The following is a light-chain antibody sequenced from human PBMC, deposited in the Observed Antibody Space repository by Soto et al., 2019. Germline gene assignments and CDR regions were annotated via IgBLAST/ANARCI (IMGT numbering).Light chain of an antibody. V-gene: IGKV3-11*01. Sequence: EIVLTQSPATLSLSPGERATLYCRASQSVSSYLAWYQQKPGQAPRLLIHDASNRAAGIPARFSGSGSGTDFTLTISSLEPEDFAVYYCHQRSNWPATFGQGTKVEIK. CDR1: QSVSSY. CDR2: DAS. CDR3: HQRSNWPAT. J-gene: IGKJ1*01.